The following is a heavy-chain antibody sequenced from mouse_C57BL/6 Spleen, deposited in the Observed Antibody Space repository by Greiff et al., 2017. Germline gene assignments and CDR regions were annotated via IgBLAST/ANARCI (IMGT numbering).Heavy chain of an antibody. Sequence: EVKVVESGGGLVKPGGSLKLSCAASGFTFSSYAMSWVRQTPEKRLEWVATISDGGSYTYYPDNVKGRFTISRDNAKNNLYLQMSHLKSEDTAMYYCARGGYGSSWGAMDYWGQGTSVTVSS. J-gene: IGHJ4*01. CDR2: ISDGGSYT. V-gene: IGHV5-4*03. CDR3: ARGGYGSSWGAMDY. D-gene: IGHD1-1*01. CDR1: GFTFSSYA.